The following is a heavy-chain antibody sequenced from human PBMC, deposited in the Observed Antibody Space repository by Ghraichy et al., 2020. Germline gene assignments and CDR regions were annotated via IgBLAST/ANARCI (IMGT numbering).Heavy chain of an antibody. Sequence: SETLSLTCTVSGGSISSYYWSWIRQPAGKGLEWIGRIYTSGSTNYNPSLKSRVTMSVDTSKNQFSLKLSSVTAADTAVYYCARDLGSIAALTFDYWGQGTLVTVSS. J-gene: IGHJ4*02. CDR1: GGSISSYY. D-gene: IGHD6-6*01. V-gene: IGHV4-4*07. CDR3: ARDLGSIAALTFDY. CDR2: IYTSGST.